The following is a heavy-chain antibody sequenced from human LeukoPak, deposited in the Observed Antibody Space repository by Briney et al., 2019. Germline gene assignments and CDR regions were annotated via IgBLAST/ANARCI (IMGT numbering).Heavy chain of an antibody. J-gene: IGHJ4*02. CDR1: VGSISSSNW. D-gene: IGHD3-10*01. CDR2: IYHSGST. CDR3: ARGGHYGSGSYVDY. Sequence: LSGTLSLTCAVSVGSISSSNWWSWVRQPPGKGLEWIGEIYHSGSTNYNPSLKSRVTISVDTSKNQFSLKLSSVTAADTAVYYCARGGHYGSGSYVDYWGQGTLVTVSS. V-gene: IGHV4-4*02.